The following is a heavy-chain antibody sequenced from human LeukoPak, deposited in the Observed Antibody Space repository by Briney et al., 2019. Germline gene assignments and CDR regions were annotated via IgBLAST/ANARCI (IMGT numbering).Heavy chain of an antibody. J-gene: IGHJ5*02. V-gene: IGHV3-30-3*01. CDR1: GFTFNNAW. CDR3: ARVHPGYGSGSYYNL. Sequence: GGSLRLSCAASGFTFNNAWMNWVRQAPGKGLEWVAVISYDGSNKYYADSVKGRFTISRDTSKNTLYLQMNSLRAEDTAVYYCARVHPGYGSGSYYNLWGQGTLVTVSS. D-gene: IGHD3-10*01. CDR2: ISYDGSNK.